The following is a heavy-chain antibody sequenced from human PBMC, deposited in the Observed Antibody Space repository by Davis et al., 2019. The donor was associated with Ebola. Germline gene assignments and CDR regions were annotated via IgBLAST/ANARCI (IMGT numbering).Heavy chain of an antibody. CDR1: GGSISSYY. J-gene: IGHJ6*04. V-gene: IGHV4-59*12. D-gene: IGHD2-15*01. CDR2: IYYSGST. Sequence: SETLSLTCTVSGGSISSYYWSWIRQPPGKGLEWIGYIYYSGSTNYNPSLKSRVTISVDTSKNQFSLKLSSVTAADTAVYYCASTSGSPRYYYYGMDVWGKGTTVTVSS. CDR3: ASTSGSPRYYYYGMDV.